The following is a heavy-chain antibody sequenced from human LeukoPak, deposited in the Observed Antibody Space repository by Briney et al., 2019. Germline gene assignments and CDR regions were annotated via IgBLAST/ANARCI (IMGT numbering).Heavy chain of an antibody. CDR2: ISGSGGST. V-gene: IGHV3-23*01. Sequence: GGSLRLSCAASGFTFSDYYMSWVRQAPGKGLEWVSAISGSGGSTYYADSVKGRFTISRDNSKNTLYLQMNSLRAEDTAVYYCAKDGAYIVVVPAAIPHFDYWGQGTLVTVSS. J-gene: IGHJ4*02. D-gene: IGHD2-2*02. CDR3: AKDGAYIVVVPAAIPHFDY. CDR1: GFTFSDYY.